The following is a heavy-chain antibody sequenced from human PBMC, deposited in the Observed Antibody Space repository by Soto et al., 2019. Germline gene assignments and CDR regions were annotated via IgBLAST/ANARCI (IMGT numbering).Heavy chain of an antibody. Sequence: GASVKVSCKASGGTFSSYAISWVRQAPGQGLEWMGGIIPIFGTANYAQKFQGRVTITADESTSTAYMELSSLRSEDTAVYYCARDPEVAAFFYYGMDVWGQGTTVTSP. CDR1: GGTFSSYA. J-gene: IGHJ6*02. D-gene: IGHD6-19*01. CDR3: ARDPEVAAFFYYGMDV. V-gene: IGHV1-69*13. CDR2: IIPIFGTA.